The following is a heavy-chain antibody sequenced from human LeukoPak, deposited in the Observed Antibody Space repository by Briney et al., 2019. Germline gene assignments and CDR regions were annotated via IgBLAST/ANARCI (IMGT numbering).Heavy chain of an antibody. CDR1: GDSIGSSSYY. Sequence: PSETPSLTCNVSGDSIGSSSYYWGWIRQTPEKGLEWIGSIFYSGSTYYTPSLKSRVTMSLDTSKNQFSLRLTSVTAADTAVYYCARQVAIVEPTDPNWFDSWGQGTLVTVSS. J-gene: IGHJ5*01. CDR2: IFYSGST. CDR3: ARQVAIVEPTDPNWFDS. D-gene: IGHD1-26*01. V-gene: IGHV4-39*07.